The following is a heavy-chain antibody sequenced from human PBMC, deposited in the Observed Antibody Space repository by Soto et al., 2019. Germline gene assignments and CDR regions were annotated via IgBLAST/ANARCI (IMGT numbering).Heavy chain of an antibody. Sequence: GGALRLSCAASGFTFSSYWMSWVRQAPGKGLGWVANIKQDGSEKYYVDSVKGRFTISRDNAKNSLYLQMNSLRAEDTAVYYCARDGNHPNWFDPWGQGTLVTVSS. CDR1: GFTFSSYW. D-gene: IGHD1-26*01. CDR2: IKQDGSEK. J-gene: IGHJ5*02. V-gene: IGHV3-7*04. CDR3: ARDGNHPNWFDP.